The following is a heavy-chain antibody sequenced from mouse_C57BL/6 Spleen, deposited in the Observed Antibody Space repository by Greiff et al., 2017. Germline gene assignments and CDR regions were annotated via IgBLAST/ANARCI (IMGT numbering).Heavy chain of an antibody. Sequence: VQLQQSGPELVKPGASVKISCKASGYTFTDYYMNWVKQSHGKSLEWIGDINPNNGGTSYNQKFKGKATLTVNKSSSTAYMELRSLTSEDSAVYYCARTYDYDRNFDVWGTATTVTVSS. D-gene: IGHD2-4*01. CDR2: INPNNGGT. CDR1: GYTFTDYY. V-gene: IGHV1-26*01. CDR3: ARTYDYDRNFDV. J-gene: IGHJ1*03.